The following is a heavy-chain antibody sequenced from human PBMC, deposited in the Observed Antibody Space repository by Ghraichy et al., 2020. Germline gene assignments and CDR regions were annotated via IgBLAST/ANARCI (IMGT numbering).Heavy chain of an antibody. Sequence: LSLTCAASGFVFNSFGMYWVRQAPGKGLEWVAIIWYDGSNKYYTESVKGRFTISRDNSKNMLYLQMNSLRAEDTAVYYCARGTLPLVGDRRQNIYYYYGMDVWGQGTTVTVS. CDR2: IWYDGSNK. V-gene: IGHV3-33*01. CDR3: ARGTLPLVGDRRQNIYYYYGMDV. D-gene: IGHD2-2*01. J-gene: IGHJ6*02. CDR1: GFVFNSFG.